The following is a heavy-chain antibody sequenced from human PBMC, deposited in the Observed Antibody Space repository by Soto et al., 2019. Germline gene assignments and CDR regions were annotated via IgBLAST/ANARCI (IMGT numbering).Heavy chain of an antibody. V-gene: IGHV3-74*01. D-gene: IGHD2-15*01. Sequence: GGSLRLSCVVSEFTFSSSWMHWVRQGPGKGLVWVSRINSDGSYINYADSVKGRFTTSRDNAKNMLYLQMNSLRAEDTALYYCVTGWSEYWGQGTLVTVSS. J-gene: IGHJ4*02. CDR3: VTGWSEY. CDR1: EFTFSSSW. CDR2: INSDGSYI.